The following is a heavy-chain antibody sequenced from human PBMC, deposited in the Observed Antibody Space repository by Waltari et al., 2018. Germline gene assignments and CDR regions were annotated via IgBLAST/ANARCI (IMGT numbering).Heavy chain of an antibody. V-gene: IGHV4-38-2*01. Sequence: QVQLQESGPGLVKPSETLSLTCAVSGYSISSGYYWGWIRQPPGKGLEWIWSIHHSGGTYYNPSLKSRVTISVDTSKNQFSLKLSSVTAADTAVYYCARQGVAGTYFDLWGRGNLVTVSS. CDR2: IHHSGGT. CDR3: ARQGVAGTYFDL. D-gene: IGHD6-19*01. CDR1: GYSISSGYY. J-gene: IGHJ2*01.